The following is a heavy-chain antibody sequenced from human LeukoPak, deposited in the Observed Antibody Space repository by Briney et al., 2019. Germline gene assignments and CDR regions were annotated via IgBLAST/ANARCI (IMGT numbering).Heavy chain of an antibody. CDR2: ISGSGGST. CDR1: GFTLSSYA. D-gene: IGHD3-9*01. V-gene: IGHV3-23*01. CDR3: AKIPTVWILTGYPYGMDV. Sequence: GGSLRLSCAASGFTLSSYARSWVRQAPGKGLEWVSAISGSGGSTYYADSVKGRFTISRDNSKNTLYLQMNSLRAEDTAVYYCAKIPTVWILTGYPYGMDVWGQGTTVTVSS. J-gene: IGHJ6*02.